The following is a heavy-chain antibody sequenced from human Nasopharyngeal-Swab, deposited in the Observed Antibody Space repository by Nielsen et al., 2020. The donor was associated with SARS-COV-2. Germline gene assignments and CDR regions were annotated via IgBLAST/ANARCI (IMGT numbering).Heavy chain of an antibody. CDR2: FSYSGTT. D-gene: IGHD3-22*01. CDR1: GDSISSNSYY. Sequence: SETLSLTCTVSGDSISSNSYYWGWIRQSPGKGLEWIGSFSYSGTTYFNPPLKSRVTISVDTSKNQFSVKLSSVTAADTAVYYCASYYYDSSDYSYLFDPWGQGTLVTVSS. V-gene: IGHV4-39*01. CDR3: ASYYYDSSDYSYLFDP. J-gene: IGHJ5*02.